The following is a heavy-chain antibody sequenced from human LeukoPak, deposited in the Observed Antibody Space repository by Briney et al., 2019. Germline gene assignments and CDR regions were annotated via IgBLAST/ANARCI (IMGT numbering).Heavy chain of an antibody. CDR2: IKQGGTEK. CDR3: AKLWSWGSTSCSTCYYFDY. D-gene: IGHD2-2*01. Sequence: GGSLRLSCAASGFTFSLYWMSWVRQTPGKGPEWVANIKQGGTEKYYVDSVKGRFTISRDNAKNSLYLQMNSLRAEDTAVYYCAKLWSWGSTSCSTCYYFDYWGQGTLVTVS. V-gene: IGHV3-7*05. CDR1: GFTFSLYW. J-gene: IGHJ4*02.